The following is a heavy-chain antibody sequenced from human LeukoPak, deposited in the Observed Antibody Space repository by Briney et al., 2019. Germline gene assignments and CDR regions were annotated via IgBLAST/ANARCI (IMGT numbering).Heavy chain of an antibody. CDR2: INSDGSST. V-gene: IGHV3-74*01. D-gene: IGHD6-13*01. Sequence: GGSLRLSCAASGFTFSSYWMHWVRQATGKGLVWVSRINSDGSSTSYADSVKGRFTISRDNAKNTLYLQMNSLRAEDTAVYYCATEGIAAAGIYWGQGTLVTVSS. CDR1: GFTFSSYW. J-gene: IGHJ4*02. CDR3: ATEGIAAAGIY.